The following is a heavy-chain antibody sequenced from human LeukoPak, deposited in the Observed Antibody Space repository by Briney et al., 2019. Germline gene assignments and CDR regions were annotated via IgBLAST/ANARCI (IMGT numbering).Heavy chain of an antibody. J-gene: IGHJ6*03. CDR1: GFTFNIYG. CDR2: IRYDGSYE. Sequence: PGGSLRLSCAAAGFTFNIYGMHWVRQARGKGPEWVAFIRYDGSYEYYGDSVKGRFTISRDNSKTTLYLQMNSLRSEDTAVYYCAKDGGLHLYYYYNYMDIWGKGTTVTVSS. D-gene: IGHD5-24*01. V-gene: IGHV3-30*02. CDR3: AKDGGLHLYYYYNYMDI.